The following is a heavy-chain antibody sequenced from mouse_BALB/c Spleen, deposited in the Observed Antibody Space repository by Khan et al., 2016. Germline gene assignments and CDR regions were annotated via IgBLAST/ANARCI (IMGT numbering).Heavy chain of an antibody. CDR3: AGRYYAMGS. Sequence: QIQLVQSGPELKKPGETVKISCKASGYTFTDYSMHWVKQAPEKGLKWMGWINTETGEPTYADDLKGRFAFSLETSANTAYLQINNLKNADTATYFCAGRYYAMGSWGQGTSVTVSS. CDR2: INTETGEP. CDR1: GYTFTDYS. J-gene: IGHJ4*01. V-gene: IGHV9-2-1*01.